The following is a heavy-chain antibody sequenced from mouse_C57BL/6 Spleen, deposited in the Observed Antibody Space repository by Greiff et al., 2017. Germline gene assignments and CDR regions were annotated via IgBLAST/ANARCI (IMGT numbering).Heavy chain of an antibody. D-gene: IGHD2-4*01. J-gene: IGHJ2*01. CDR2: INPNNGGT. CDR1: GYTFTDYN. Sequence: VQLKQSGPELVKPGASVKIPCKASGYTFTDYNMDWVKQSHGKSLEWIGDINPNNGGTIYNQKFKGKATLTVDKSSSTAYMELRSLTSEDTAVYYCARKYDYEAHFDYWGQGTTLTVSS. CDR3: ARKYDYEAHFDY. V-gene: IGHV1-18*01.